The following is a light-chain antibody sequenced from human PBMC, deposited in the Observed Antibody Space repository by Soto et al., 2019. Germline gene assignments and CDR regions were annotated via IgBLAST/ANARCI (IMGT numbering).Light chain of an antibody. CDR1: QSLRSS. CDR3: QQYNNWPQT. V-gene: IGKV3-15*01. Sequence: ETIMTQSRDTLSLSLGERATLSCRASQSLRSSLAWYQQKPGQAPRLLIYDASTRATGIPARFSGSGSGTDFTLTISGLQSEDFAVYYCQQYNNWPQTFGQGSMVDI. CDR2: DAS. J-gene: IGKJ1*01.